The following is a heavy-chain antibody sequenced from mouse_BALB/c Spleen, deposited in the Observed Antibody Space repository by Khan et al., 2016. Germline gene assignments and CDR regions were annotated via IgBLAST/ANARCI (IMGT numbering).Heavy chain of an antibody. J-gene: IGHJ4*01. Sequence: QIQLVQSGPELKKPGETVKISCKASGYTFTDYSIHWVKQAPGKGLKWMGWINTETGEPTYAVDFMGRFAFSLETSARTAYLQFNNLNNEDTATYFCAGRYAAMAYWVQGTSVTVSS. CDR2: INTETGEP. CDR3: AGRYAAMAY. D-gene: IGHD2-14*01. CDR1: GYTFTDYS. V-gene: IGHV9-2-1*01.